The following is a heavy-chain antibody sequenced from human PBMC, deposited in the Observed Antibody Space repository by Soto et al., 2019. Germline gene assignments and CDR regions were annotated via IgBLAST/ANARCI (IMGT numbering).Heavy chain of an antibody. CDR2: IVVGSGNT. CDR3: AADLVGASDYYSGMDV. Sequence: SVKVSCKASGFTFTSSAVQWVLQARGQRLEWIGWIVVGSGNTKYAQKFQERVTITRDMSTSTAYMELSSLRSEDTAVYYCAADLVGASDYYSGMDVWGQGTTVTVSS. V-gene: IGHV1-58*01. CDR1: GFTFTSSA. J-gene: IGHJ6*02. D-gene: IGHD1-26*01.